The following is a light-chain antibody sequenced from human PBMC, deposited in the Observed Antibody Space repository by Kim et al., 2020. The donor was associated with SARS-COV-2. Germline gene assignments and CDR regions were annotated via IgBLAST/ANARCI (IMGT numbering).Light chain of an antibody. J-gene: IGKJ1*01. CDR2: AAS. CDR1: QGISNY. CDR3: LKNDNDPWT. Sequence: ASVGDRVTITCRARQGISNYLAWYQQKPGKVPKVLIYAASTLESGVPARFSGSGFGTDFTLTISGLQPEDVASYYCLKNDNDPWTFGQGTKVDIK. V-gene: IGKV1-27*01.